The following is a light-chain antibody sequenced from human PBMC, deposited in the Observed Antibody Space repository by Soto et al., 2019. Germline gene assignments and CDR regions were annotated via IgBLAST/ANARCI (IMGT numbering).Light chain of an antibody. J-gene: IGLJ3*02. CDR1: SSDVGGYDS. CDR3: SSYSSISTLV. CDR2: GVT. Sequence: QSALTQPASVSGSPGQSITISCTGSSSDVGGYDSVSWYQQPPGKAPKLMIYGVTNRPSGVSNRFSASKSGNTASLTISGLQAEDEADYYCSSYSSISTLVFGGGTKLTVL. V-gene: IGLV2-14*03.